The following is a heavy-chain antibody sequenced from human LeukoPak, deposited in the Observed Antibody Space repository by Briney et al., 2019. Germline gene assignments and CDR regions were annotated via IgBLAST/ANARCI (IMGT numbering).Heavy chain of an antibody. Sequence: QTGGSLRLSCAASGFTFSSYAMSWVRQAPGKGLEWVSSISISGYTTYYADSVKGRFTISRDNSKNTVYLQINSLTAEGTAVYFCGRDSRWAQPDYWGQGTLVTVSS. J-gene: IGHJ4*02. CDR1: GFTFSSYA. V-gene: IGHV3-23*01. CDR2: ISISGYTT. CDR3: GRDSRWAQPDY. D-gene: IGHD5-24*01.